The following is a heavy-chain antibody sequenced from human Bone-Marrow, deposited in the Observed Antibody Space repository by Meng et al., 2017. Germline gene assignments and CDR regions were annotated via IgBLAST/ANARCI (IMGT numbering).Heavy chain of an antibody. CDR1: GYTFTSYG. CDR2: ISAYNGNT. V-gene: IGHV1-18*01. J-gene: IGHJ1*01. Sequence: VQLVQSGAGVKKPGASVKVSCKASGYTFTSYGISWVRQAPGQGLEWMGWISAYNGNTNYAQKLQGRVTMTTDTSTSTAYMELSSLRSEDTAVYYCARGPSGSYPLEYFQHWGQGTLVTVSS. D-gene: IGHD1-26*01. CDR3: ARGPSGSYPLEYFQH.